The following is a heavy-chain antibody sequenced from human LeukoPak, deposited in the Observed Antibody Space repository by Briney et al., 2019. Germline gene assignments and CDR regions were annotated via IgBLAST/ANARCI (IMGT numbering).Heavy chain of an antibody. CDR1: GGSISSSSYY. V-gene: IGHV4-39*01. CDR3: ARQWADFWSGYYLVFGY. D-gene: IGHD3-3*01. J-gene: IGHJ4*02. CDR2: IYYSGST. Sequence: SETLSLTCTVSGGSISSSSYYWGWIRQPPGKGLEWIGSIYYSGSTYYNPSLKSRVTISVDTSKNQFSLKLSSVTAADTAVYYCARQWADFWSGYYLVFGYWGQGTLVTVSS.